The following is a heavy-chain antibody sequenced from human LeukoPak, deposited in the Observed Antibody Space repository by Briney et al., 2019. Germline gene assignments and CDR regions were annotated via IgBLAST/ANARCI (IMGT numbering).Heavy chain of an antibody. V-gene: IGHV4-39*01. D-gene: IGHD2-21*02. CDR1: GGSISSSSSY. CDR3: ARLLAYGGGDCYLGGGRFDY. J-gene: IGHJ4*02. Sequence: SETLSLTCAVSGGSISSSSSYWCLIRHPPGEGLEWSGGIYYSGSNYYNPSVKSRVTISVDTYKNRFSLRLSSVTAADTAVYYCARLLAYGGGDCYLGGGRFDYWGQGTLVTVSS. CDR2: IYYSGSN.